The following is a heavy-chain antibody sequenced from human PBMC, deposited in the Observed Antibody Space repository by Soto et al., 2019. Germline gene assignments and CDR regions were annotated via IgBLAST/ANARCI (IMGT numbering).Heavy chain of an antibody. V-gene: IGHV3-48*01. CDR3: AKSGYCISTSCYYYYGMDV. J-gene: IGHJ6*02. D-gene: IGHD2-2*01. Sequence: PGGSLRLSCAASGFTFSSYSMNWVRQAPGKGLEWVSYISSSSTIYYADSVKGRFTISRDNSKNSLYLQMNSLRAEDTAVYYCAKSGYCISTSCYYYYGMDVWGQGTTVTVSS. CDR1: GFTFSSYS. CDR2: ISSSSTI.